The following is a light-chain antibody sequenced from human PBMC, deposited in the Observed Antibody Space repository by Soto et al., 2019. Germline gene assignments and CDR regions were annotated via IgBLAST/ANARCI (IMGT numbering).Light chain of an antibody. J-gene: IGLJ1*01. V-gene: IGLV2-11*01. CDR1: SSDDGGYNY. CDR2: DVS. Sequence: QSALTQPRSVSGSPGQSVTSSGTGTSSDDGGYNYVSWYQQHPGKALKVMIYDVSKRPSGVPDRCYGSKSGNTASLTLSGLQAEDEADYYCCAYAGSYTYGFGTGTKRTVL. CDR3: CAYAGSYTYG.